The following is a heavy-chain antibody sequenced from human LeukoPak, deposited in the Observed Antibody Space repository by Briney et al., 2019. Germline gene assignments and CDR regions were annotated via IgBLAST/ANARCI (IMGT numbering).Heavy chain of an antibody. J-gene: IGHJ6*02. CDR2: IKHDGSAK. V-gene: IGHV3-7*04. Sequence: PGRSLRLSCAASGFTFTTYWMIWVRQAPGKGLEWVANIKHDGSAKSYVDSVKGRFTISRDNAKNSLYLQMNSLRAEDTAVYYCARAFGMDVWGQGTTVIVSS. CDR3: ARAFGMDV. CDR1: GFTFTTYW.